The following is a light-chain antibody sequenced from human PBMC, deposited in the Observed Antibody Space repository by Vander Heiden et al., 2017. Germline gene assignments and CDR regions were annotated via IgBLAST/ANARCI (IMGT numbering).Light chain of an antibody. Sequence: SYVLTQPPSVSVAPGQTARISCGGNNIGSKTVHWYQQKPGQAPVLVVYDDSERPSGIPERFSGSNSGNTATLTISRVEAGDEADYYCQVWDSSNDVIFGGGTKLTVL. V-gene: IGLV3-21*02. CDR3: QVWDSSNDVI. J-gene: IGLJ2*01. CDR1: NIGSKT. CDR2: DDS.